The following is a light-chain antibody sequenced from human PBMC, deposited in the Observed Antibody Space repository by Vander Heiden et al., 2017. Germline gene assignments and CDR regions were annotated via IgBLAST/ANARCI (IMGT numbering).Light chain of an antibody. Sequence: QSALTQPPSASGSPGQSVTISCTGTSSDVGAYNYVSWYQQHPGKAPKLMSYEVSTRPSGVPDRFSGSKSGNTASLTVSGLQAEDEADYYCSSYAGSNNLVFGGGTKLTVL. CDR3: SSYAGSNNLV. CDR1: SSDVGAYNY. J-gene: IGLJ2*01. CDR2: EVS. V-gene: IGLV2-8*01.